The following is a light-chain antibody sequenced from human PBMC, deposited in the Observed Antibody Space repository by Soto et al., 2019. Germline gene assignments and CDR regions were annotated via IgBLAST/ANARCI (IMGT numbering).Light chain of an antibody. CDR2: DAS. Sequence: DIQMTQSPSTLSASVGDRVTITCRASQSISSWLAWYQQKPGKAPKLLIYDASSLESGVPSRFSGSGSGTEFTLTISSLQPDDFATYYCQQYNSQWTFGQGTRWISN. V-gene: IGKV1-5*01. CDR1: QSISSW. J-gene: IGKJ1*01. CDR3: QQYNSQWT.